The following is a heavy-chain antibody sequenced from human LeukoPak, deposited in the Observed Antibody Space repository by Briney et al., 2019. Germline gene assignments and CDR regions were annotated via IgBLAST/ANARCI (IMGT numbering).Heavy chain of an antibody. CDR2: ISHSGST. J-gene: IGHJ4*02. D-gene: IGHD3-10*01. V-gene: IGHV4-34*01. CDR3: ARDPQVLLWFGELPDY. CDR1: GGSFSGYY. Sequence: PSETLSLTCAVYGGSFSGYYWSWIRQPPGKGLEWIGEISHSGSTNYNPSLKSRVTISVDTSKNQFSLKLSSVTAADTAVYYCARDPQVLLWFGELPDYWGQGTLVTVSS.